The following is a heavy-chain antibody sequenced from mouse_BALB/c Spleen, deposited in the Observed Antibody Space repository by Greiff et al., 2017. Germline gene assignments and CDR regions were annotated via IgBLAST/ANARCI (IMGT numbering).Heavy chain of an antibody. CDR1: GFTFTDYY. V-gene: IGHV7-3*02. J-gene: IGHJ3*01. Sequence: EVQLVESGGGLVQPGGSLRLSCATSGFTFTDYYMSWVRQPPGKALEWLGFIRNKANGYTTEYSASVKGRFTISRDNSQSILYLQMNTLRAEDSATYYCARGPSFAYWGQGTLVTVSA. CDR3: ARGPSFAY. CDR2: IRNKANGYTT.